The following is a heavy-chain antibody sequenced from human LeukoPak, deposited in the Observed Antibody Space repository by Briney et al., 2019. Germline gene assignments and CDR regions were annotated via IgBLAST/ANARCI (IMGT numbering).Heavy chain of an antibody. V-gene: IGHV3-33*01. CDR1: GFIFSSYA. Sequence: GGSLRLSCAASGFIFSSYAMHWVRRAPGKGPEWVAIIWFGGSNKYYAESVEGRFTVSRDNSKNTLYLQMNSLRAEDTAVYSCARGLGYSYGYGIDYWGQGTLVIASS. CDR3: ARGLGYSYGYGIDY. D-gene: IGHD5-18*01. J-gene: IGHJ4*02. CDR2: IWFGGSNK.